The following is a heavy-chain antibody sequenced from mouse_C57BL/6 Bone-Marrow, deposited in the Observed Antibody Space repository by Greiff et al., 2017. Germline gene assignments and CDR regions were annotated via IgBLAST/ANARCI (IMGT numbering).Heavy chain of an antibody. Sequence: QVQLQQSGPELVKPGASVKISCKASGYTFTDYYINWVKQRPGQGLEWIGWIFPGSGSTYYNEKFKGKATLTVDKSSSTAYMLLSSLTSEESAVYFGARSPYGSTRYWYFDVWGTGTTVTVSS. V-gene: IGHV1-75*01. D-gene: IGHD1-1*01. CDR3: ARSPYGSTRYWYFDV. CDR1: GYTFTDYY. J-gene: IGHJ1*03. CDR2: IFPGSGST.